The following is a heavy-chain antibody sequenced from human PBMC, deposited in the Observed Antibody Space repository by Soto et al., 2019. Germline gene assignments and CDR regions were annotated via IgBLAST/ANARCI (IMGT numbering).Heavy chain of an antibody. CDR1: GYTFTSYG. CDR2: ISAYNGNT. V-gene: IGHV1-18*01. J-gene: IGHJ4*02. CDR3: ARADWVKPYGSGSYYNLDY. Sequence: TSVKVSCKASGYTFTSYGISWVRQAPGQGLEWMGWISAYNGNTNYAQKLQGRVTMTTDTSTSTAYMELRSLRSDDTAVYYCARADWVKPYGSGSYYNLDYWGQGTLVTVSS. D-gene: IGHD3-10*01.